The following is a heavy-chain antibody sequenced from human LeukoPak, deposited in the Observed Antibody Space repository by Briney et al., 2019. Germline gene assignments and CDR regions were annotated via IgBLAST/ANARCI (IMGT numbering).Heavy chain of an antibody. CDR2: TYYRSKWYN. V-gene: IGHV6-1*01. Sequence: SQTLSLTCAISGDSVSSNSAAWNWIRQSPSRGLEWLGRTYYRSKWYNGYAVFVKSRITINPDTSKNQFSLQLNSVTPEDTAVYYCARDWAAAGFIGEPYGMDVWGQGTTVTVAS. CDR1: GDSVSSNSAA. J-gene: IGHJ6*02. CDR3: ARDWAAAGFIGEPYGMDV. D-gene: IGHD6-13*01.